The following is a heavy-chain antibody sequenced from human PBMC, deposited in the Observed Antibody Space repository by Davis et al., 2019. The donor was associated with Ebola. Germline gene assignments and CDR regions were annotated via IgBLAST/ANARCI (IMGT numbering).Heavy chain of an antibody. J-gene: IGHJ3*02. D-gene: IGHD2-15*01. CDR3: ADIVASMGAFDI. V-gene: IGHV3-30*03. CDR1: GFTFSNYG. CDR2: ISYDGATK. Sequence: PGGSLRLSCAASGFTFSNYGMHWVRQAPGKGLEWVAVISYDGATKYYVDSVNGRFTISRDNSKNTLYLQMNSLRTEDTALYYCADIVASMGAFDIWGQGTMVTVSS.